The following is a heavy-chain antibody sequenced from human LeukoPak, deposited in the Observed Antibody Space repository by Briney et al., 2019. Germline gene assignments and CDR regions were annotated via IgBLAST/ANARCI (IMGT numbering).Heavy chain of an antibody. CDR1: GFTFSSYS. D-gene: IGHD2-2*01. CDR2: IKQDGSEK. CDR3: ASLPEGYCSSTSCFYFDY. Sequence: GGSLRLSCAASGFTFSSYSMNWVRRTPGKGLAWVANIKQDGSEKYYVDSVKGRFTISRDNAKNSLYLQMNSLRAEDTAVYYCASLPEGYCSSTSCFYFDYWGQGTLVTVSS. J-gene: IGHJ4*02. V-gene: IGHV3-7*01.